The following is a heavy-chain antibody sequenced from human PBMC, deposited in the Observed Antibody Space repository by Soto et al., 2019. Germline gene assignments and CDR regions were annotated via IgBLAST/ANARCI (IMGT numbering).Heavy chain of an antibody. CDR3: ARDTISGGRFDY. J-gene: IGHJ4*02. Sequence: PGGSLRLSCAASGFTFSSYGMHWVRQAPGKGLEWVAVIWYDGSNKYYADSVKGRFTISRDNSKNTLYLQMNSLRAEDTAVYYCARDTISGGRFDYWGQETLVNVSS. CDR2: IWYDGSNK. CDR1: GFTFSSYG. V-gene: IGHV3-33*01. D-gene: IGHD3-10*01.